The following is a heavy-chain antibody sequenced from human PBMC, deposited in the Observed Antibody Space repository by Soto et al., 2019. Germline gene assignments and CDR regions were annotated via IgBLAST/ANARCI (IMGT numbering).Heavy chain of an antibody. D-gene: IGHD6-25*01. J-gene: IGHJ5*02. CDR1: GYTFTSYG. CDR2: ISAYNGNT. V-gene: IGHV1-18*04. CDR3: ARVGPPYSGDAWFDP. Sequence: SEPVSCKASGYTFTSYGISWVLPAPGQGREWMGWISAYNGNTNYAQKLQVRVTMTTDTSTSTAYMELRSLRSDDTAVYYCARVGPPYSGDAWFDPWGQGTLVTVSS.